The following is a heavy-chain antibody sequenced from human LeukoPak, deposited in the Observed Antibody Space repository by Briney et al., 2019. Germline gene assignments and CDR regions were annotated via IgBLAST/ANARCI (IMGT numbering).Heavy chain of an antibody. V-gene: IGHV3-30-3*01. CDR2: IPYDGSNK. CDR1: GFTFSSYA. CDR3: ARDGPRYCSGGSCYFDY. J-gene: IGHJ4*02. Sequence: GGSLRLSCAASGFTFSSYAMHWVRQAPGKGLEWVAVIPYDGSNKYYADSVKGRFTISRDNSKNTLYLQMNSLRAEDTAVYYCARDGPRYCSGGSCYFDYWGQGTLVTVSS. D-gene: IGHD2-15*01.